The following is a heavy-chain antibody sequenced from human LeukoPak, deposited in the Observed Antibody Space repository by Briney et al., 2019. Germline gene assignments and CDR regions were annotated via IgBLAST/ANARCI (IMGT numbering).Heavy chain of an antibody. CDR2: INDAGRTT. J-gene: IGHJ4*02. D-gene: IGHD3-9*01. Sequence: PGGSMRLSCATSGFTFNTYAMNWVRQAPGKGLEWGSTINDAGRTTYYADSVKGRFTISRDNSKNTVYLQMNNLRAEDTAQYYCTNQPILAGSIDSWGQGTLVTVSS. CDR1: GFTFNTYA. CDR3: TNQPILAGSIDS. V-gene: IGHV3-23*01.